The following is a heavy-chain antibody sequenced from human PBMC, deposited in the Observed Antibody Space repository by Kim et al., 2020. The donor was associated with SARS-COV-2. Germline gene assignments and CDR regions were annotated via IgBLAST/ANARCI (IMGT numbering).Heavy chain of an antibody. D-gene: IGHD6-13*01. V-gene: IGHV5-51*01. J-gene: IGHJ4*02. Sequence: RCSPSFQGQVTISADKSISTAYLQGSSLKASDTAMYYCARQRIAAAGNDYWGQGTLVTVSS. CDR3: ARQRIAAAGNDY.